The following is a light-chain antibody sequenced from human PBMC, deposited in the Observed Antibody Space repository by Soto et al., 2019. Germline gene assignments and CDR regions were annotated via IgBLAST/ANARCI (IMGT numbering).Light chain of an antibody. CDR1: QSVSSSY. CDR3: QQYGSSPT. Sequence: EIVLTQSPGTLSLSPGERATLSCRSSQSVSSSYLAWYQQKPGQAPRLLIYDVSSRATGIPDRFSGSGSGTDFTLTISRLEPEDFAVYYCQQYGSSPTFGQGTKVDI. J-gene: IGKJ1*01. V-gene: IGKV3-20*01. CDR2: DVS.